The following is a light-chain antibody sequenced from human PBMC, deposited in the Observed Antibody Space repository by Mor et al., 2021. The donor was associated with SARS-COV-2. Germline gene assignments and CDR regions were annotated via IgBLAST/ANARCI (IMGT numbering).Light chain of an antibody. Sequence: PLLVIYGKNNRPSGIPDRFSGSSSGNTASLTITASQAEDEADYYCNSRDSSGYPVIFGGGTKLTVL. J-gene: IGLJ2*01. V-gene: IGLV3-19*01. CDR3: NSRDSSGYPVI. CDR2: GKN.